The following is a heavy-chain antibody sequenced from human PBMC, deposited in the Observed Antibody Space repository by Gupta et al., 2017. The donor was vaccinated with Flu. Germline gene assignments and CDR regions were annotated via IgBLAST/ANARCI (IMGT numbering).Heavy chain of an antibody. CDR3: AKDHYYDTCGYGD. D-gene: IGHD3-22*01. CDR2: ITSSGGST. V-gene: IGHV3-23*01. J-gene: IGHJ4*02. CDR1: GSTSSTYA. Sequence: EVQLLESGGGLVQPGGSLRLSCAASGSTSSTYAMRWVRQAPGKVMEWFSTITSSGGSTYYADSVKGRFTISRDNSKNTLLLQMSSLRAEDTAVYYCAKDHYYDTCGYGDWGQGTLVTVSS.